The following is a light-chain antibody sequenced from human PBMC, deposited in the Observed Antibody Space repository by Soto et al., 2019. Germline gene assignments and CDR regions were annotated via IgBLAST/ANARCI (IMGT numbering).Light chain of an antibody. CDR3: ISYTSGTSPYV. CDR2: GVT. V-gene: IGLV2-14*01. Sequence: QSALTQPASVSGSPGQSITISCTGTGSDIGAYNYVSWYQQHPGKAPKLIIHGVTHRPSGVSTRFSASKSAYTASLTISGLQAEDEADYYCISYTSGTSPYVFGTGTKLTVL. CDR1: GSDIGAYNY. J-gene: IGLJ1*01.